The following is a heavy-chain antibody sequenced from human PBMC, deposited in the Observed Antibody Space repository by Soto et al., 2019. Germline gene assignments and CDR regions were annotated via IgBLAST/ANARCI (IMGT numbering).Heavy chain of an antibody. V-gene: IGHV3-23*01. J-gene: IGHJ4*02. D-gene: IGHD3-9*01. CDR1: GFTFSSYA. Sequence: GGSLRLSCAASGFTFSSYAMSWVRQAPGKGLEWVSGISDNGGSTYYADSVKGRFTISRDNSKNTLYLQMISLRAEDTAVYFCAKVYRYDILTGSPVFDYWGQGTLVTVSS. CDR2: ISDNGGST. CDR3: AKVYRYDILTGSPVFDY.